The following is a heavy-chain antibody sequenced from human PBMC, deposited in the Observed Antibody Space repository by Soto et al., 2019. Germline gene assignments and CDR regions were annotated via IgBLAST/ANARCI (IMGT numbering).Heavy chain of an antibody. D-gene: IGHD3-10*01. Sequence: EVELLESGGGLVQPGGSLRLYCSASGFTFRSYDMRWFRQAPGKGLEWVSAVSGSGGSKFYADSGKRRFTISRHNSKNTLYLQMNSLRAEETAVSYCARRGRWTNFDYRGPGSLVTGSS. CDR3: ARRGRWTNFDY. J-gene: IGHJ4*02. CDR1: GFTFRSYD. CDR2: VSGSGGSK. V-gene: IGHV3-23*01.